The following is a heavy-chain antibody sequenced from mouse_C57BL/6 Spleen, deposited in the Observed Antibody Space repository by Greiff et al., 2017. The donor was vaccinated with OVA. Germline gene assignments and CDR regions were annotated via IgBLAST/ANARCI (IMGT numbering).Heavy chain of an antibody. V-gene: IGHV6-6*01. J-gene: IGHJ3*01. Sequence: EVQLVESGGGLVQPGGSMKLSCAASGFTFSDAWMDWVRQSPEKGLEWVAEIRNKANNHATYYAESVKGRFTISRDDSNSSVYLQMNSLRAEDTGIYYCTREGGYYERTWFAYWGQGTLVTVSA. CDR2: IRNKANNHAT. D-gene: IGHD2-3*01. CDR1: GFTFSDAW. CDR3: TREGGYYERTWFAY.